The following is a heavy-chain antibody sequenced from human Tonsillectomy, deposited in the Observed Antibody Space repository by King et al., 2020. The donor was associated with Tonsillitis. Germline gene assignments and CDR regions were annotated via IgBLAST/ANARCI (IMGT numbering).Heavy chain of an antibody. CDR3: ARRPSGFFAPSPIRDAFAI. CDR2: IYWDDNK. D-gene: IGHD2-2*02. CDR1: GFSLSTSGVG. V-gene: IGHV2-5*02. Sequence: LTLKESGPTLVKPTQTLTLTCTFSGFSLSTSGVGVGWLRQPPGKALEWLALIYWDDNKRYSPSLKTRLTVTKDTSKNQVVLTMTNVDPVDTATYFCARRPSGFFAPSPIRDAFAIWGQGTMVTVSS. J-gene: IGHJ3*02.